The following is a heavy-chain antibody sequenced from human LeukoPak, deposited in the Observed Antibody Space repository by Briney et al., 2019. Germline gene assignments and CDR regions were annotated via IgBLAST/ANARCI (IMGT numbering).Heavy chain of an antibody. CDR2: IYYSGST. CDR1: GGSFSGYY. V-gene: IGHV4-59*01. D-gene: IGHD3-9*01. Sequence: SETLSLTCAVYGGSFSGYYWSWIRQPPGKGLEWIGYIYYSGSTNYNPSLKSRVTISVDTSKNQFSLKLSSVTAADTAVYYCARDRSPYYDILTGTGDAFDIWGQGTMVTVSS. J-gene: IGHJ3*02. CDR3: ARDRSPYYDILTGTGDAFDI.